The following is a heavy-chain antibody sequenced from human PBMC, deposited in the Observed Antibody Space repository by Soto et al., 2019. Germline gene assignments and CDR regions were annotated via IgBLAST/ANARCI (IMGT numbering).Heavy chain of an antibody. CDR2: INHSGST. Sequence: QVQLQQWGAGLLKPSETLSLTCAVYGGSFSGYYWSWIRQPPGKGLEWIGEINHSGSTNYNPSLKCLVTISVDTFTNQFSRMVSSVTAADPGVYFCASAWGGVPDYWGQGTLVTVSS. J-gene: IGHJ4*02. CDR1: GGSFSGYY. CDR3: ASAWGGVPDY. V-gene: IGHV4-34*01. D-gene: IGHD3-16*01.